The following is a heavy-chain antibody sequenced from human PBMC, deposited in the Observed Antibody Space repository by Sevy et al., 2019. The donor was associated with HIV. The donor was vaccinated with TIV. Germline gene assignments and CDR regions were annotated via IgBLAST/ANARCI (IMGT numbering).Heavy chain of an antibody. CDR1: AGSISSGDYY. J-gene: IGHJ4*02. D-gene: IGHD3-22*01. CDR3: AGGYYYDSSGPAY. CDR2: IYYSGSA. Sequence: SETLSLTCTVSAGSISSGDYYWSWIRQPPGKGLEWIGYIYYSGSAYYNPSLKSRVTISVDTSKNQFSLKLSSVTAADTAVYYCAGGYYYDSSGPAYWGQGTLVTVSS. V-gene: IGHV4-30-4*01.